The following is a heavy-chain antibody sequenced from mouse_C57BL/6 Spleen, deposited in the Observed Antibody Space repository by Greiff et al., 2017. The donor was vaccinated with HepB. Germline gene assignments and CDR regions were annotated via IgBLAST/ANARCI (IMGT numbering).Heavy chain of an antibody. CDR3: TQTGFDY. D-gene: IGHD4-1*01. V-gene: IGHV6-3*01. CDR1: GFTFSNYW. CDR2: IRLKSDNYAT. J-gene: IGHJ2*01. Sequence: EVKVEESGGGLVQPGGSMKLSCVASGFTFSNYWMNWVRQSPEKGLEWVAQIRLKSDNYATHYAESVKGRFTISRDDSKSSVYLQMNNLRAEDTGIYYCTQTGFDYWGQGTTLTVSS.